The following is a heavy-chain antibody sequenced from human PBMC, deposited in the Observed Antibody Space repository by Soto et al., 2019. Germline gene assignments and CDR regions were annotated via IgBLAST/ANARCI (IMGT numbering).Heavy chain of an antibody. CDR3: ARGGYYDTAWGKWSYYGLDV. D-gene: IGHD3-22*01. V-gene: IGHV1-18*01. Sequence: QVQLVQSAAEMKKPGASVKVSCKTSGYTFIRYGITWVRQTPGHRLEWMGWVSGYNDYTNYAQKLQGRVTMTADTSTRTVCMERWSLGSDDPGVEYCARGGYYDTAWGKWSYYGLDVWGQATTVTVS. CDR2: VSGYNDYT. J-gene: IGHJ6*02. CDR1: GYTFIRYG.